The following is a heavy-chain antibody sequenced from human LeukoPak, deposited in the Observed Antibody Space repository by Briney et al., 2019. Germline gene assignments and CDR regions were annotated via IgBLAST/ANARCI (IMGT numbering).Heavy chain of an antibody. J-gene: IGHJ6*02. CDR3: ARGRIAMIVVVHSFYYGMDV. D-gene: IGHD3-22*01. CDR1: GGSFSDYY. Sequence: SETLSLTCAVYGGSFSDYYWTWIRQSPGKGLEWIGEIKDNGGNTNYNPSLNSRVSISLEKSKNQLSLELRSVTAADTAVYYCARGRIAMIVVVHSFYYGMDVWGQGTTVTVSS. CDR2: IKDNGGNT. V-gene: IGHV4-34*01.